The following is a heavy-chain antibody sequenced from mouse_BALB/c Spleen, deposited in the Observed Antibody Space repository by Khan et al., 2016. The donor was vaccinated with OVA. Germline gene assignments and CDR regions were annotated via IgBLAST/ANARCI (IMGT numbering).Heavy chain of an antibody. CDR2: ISPGSGDT. V-gene: IGHV1-77*01. CDR3: ARTNYFGSTLAY. D-gene: IGHD1-2*01. J-gene: IGHJ3*01. Sequence: QVRLQQSGAELARPGASVKLSCKASGYTFTDYYINWVKQRTGQGLEWIGEISPGSGDTYYNERFKGKATLTADKSSSTAYMQLSSLTSEAAAVYFRARTNYFGSTLAYWGQGTLVTVSA. CDR1: GYTFTDYY.